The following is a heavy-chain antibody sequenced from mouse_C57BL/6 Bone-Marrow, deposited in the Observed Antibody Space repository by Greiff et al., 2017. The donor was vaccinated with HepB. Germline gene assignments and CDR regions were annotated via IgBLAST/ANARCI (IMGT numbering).Heavy chain of an antibody. CDR2: ISDGGSYT. CDR3: ARDQKLPH. D-gene: IGHD2-1*01. Sequence: DVHLVESGGGLVKPGGSLKLSCAASGFTFSSYAMSWVRQTPEKRLEWVATISDGGSYTYYPDNVKGRFTISRDNAKNNLYLQMSHLKSEDTAMYYCARDQKLPHWGQGTLVTVSA. J-gene: IGHJ3*01. CDR1: GFTFSSYA. V-gene: IGHV5-4*01.